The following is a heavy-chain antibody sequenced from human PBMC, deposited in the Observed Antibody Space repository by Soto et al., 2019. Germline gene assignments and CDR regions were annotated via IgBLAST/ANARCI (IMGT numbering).Heavy chain of an antibody. CDR2: INNDAKQI. CDR1: GFSFSSMW. CDR3: ARESAGEGRRFFDV. D-gene: IGHD2-15*01. Sequence: EVQLVESGGGPVQSGGSLRVSCRASGFSFSSMWMHWLRQGPGEGLVWVARINNDAKQIWYADSVKGRFTISRDNAMSPPYLQMYGLTTLDAGVYYCARESAGEGRRFFDVWGRCTLVTVSS. J-gene: IGHJ2*01. V-gene: IGHV3-74*01.